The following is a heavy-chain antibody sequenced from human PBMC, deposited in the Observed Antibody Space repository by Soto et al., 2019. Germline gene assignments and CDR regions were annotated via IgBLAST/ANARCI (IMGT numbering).Heavy chain of an antibody. Sequence: VGALRLSCSASGFTFSGYSMSWVRQAPGEGLQWVSSISSSGEIIYYADPVKGRFTVSRDNSKSTLYLQMSGLRAEDTAVYFCAKGERNRPNCYLHYWGQGTLVTVSS. CDR1: GFTFSGYS. CDR3: AKGERNRPNCYLHY. D-gene: IGHD2-2*01. J-gene: IGHJ4*02. V-gene: IGHV3-23*01. CDR2: ISSSGEII.